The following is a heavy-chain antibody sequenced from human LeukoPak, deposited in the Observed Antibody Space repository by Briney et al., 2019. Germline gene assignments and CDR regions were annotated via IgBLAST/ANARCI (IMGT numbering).Heavy chain of an antibody. D-gene: IGHD5-18*01. J-gene: IGHJ4*02. CDR3: AKVGRGYSYPFDY. CDR1: GFTFSSYA. CDR2: ISGSGGST. V-gene: IGHV3-23*01. Sequence: PGGSLRLSCAASGFTFSSYAMSWVRQAPGKGLEWVSAISGSGGSTYYADSVKGRFTISRDNSKNTLYLQMNSLRAEDTALYYCAKVGRGYSYPFDYWGQGTLVTVSS.